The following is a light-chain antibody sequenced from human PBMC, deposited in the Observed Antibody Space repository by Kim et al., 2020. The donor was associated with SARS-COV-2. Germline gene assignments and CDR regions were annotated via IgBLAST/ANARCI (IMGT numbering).Light chain of an antibody. V-gene: IGLV1-40*01. J-gene: IGLJ2*01. Sequence: VTISCTGSSSNIGAGYDVHWYQQLPGTAPKLLIYGNSNRPSGVPDRFSGSKSGTSASLAITGLQAEDEADYYCQSYDSSLSGHVVFGGGTKLTVL. CDR3: QSYDSSLSGHVV. CDR1: SSNIGAGYD. CDR2: GNS.